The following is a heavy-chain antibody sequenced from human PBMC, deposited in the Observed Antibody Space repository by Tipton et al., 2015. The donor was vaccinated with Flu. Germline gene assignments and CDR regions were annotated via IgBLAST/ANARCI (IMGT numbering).Heavy chain of an antibody. Sequence: TLSLTCTVSGGSVNSYFWSWIRQPPGKGLEWIGGISYSGNTHYNPSLKSRVTISVDTSKSQFSLMLRSVTAADTAVYYCARLSYYDVDLKNFYFDYWGQGALVTVSS. V-gene: IGHV4-59*05. CDR3: ARLSYYDVDLKNFYFDY. J-gene: IGHJ4*02. CDR2: ISYSGNT. CDR1: GGSVNSYF. D-gene: IGHD3-10*02.